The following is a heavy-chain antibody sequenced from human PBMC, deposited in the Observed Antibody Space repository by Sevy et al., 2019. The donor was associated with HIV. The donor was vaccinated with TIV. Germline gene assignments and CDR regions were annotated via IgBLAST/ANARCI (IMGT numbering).Heavy chain of an antibody. CDR1: GGTFSGYS. CDR3: ARDRDRGYFDP. CDR2: IIAISGTT. Sequence: ASVKVSCKTSGGTFSGYSISWLRQAPGQGLEWMGGIIAISGTTNYLQRFQGRITITADVSTRTVHMELRSLRIEDTAIYFCARDRDRGYFDPWGQGTLVTVSS. D-gene: IGHD6-13*01. V-gene: IGHV1-69*13. J-gene: IGHJ5*02.